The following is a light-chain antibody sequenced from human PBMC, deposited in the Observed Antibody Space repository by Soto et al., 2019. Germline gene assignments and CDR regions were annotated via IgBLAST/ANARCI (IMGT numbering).Light chain of an antibody. Sequence: IQLTQSPSSLSASVGDRVTVTCRASDDITNYLAWYQQKAGKAPKLLIYDASTLYSGVPSRFSGSGSGTDFPPPTSGLQPEDFATYYCQHLSGYPPTFGGGTKVEIK. V-gene: IGKV1-9*01. CDR2: DAS. J-gene: IGKJ4*01. CDR3: QHLSGYPPT. CDR1: DDITNY.